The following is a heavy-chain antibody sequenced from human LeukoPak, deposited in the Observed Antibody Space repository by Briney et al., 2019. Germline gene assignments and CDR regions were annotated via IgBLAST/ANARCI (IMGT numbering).Heavy chain of an antibody. V-gene: IGHV3-30*02. Sequence: GGSLRLSCAASGFTFSHYGMHWVRQAPQKGLDWVASTQYDDSKKSYSDSVMGRFTVSRDNSKNTVFLEMNRLRPEDTAVYYCARDVAWYCTRASCSYFGLWGQGTLVTVSS. CDR3: ARDVAWYCTRASCSYFGL. J-gene: IGHJ4*02. D-gene: IGHD2-2*01. CDR1: GFTFSHYG. CDR2: TQYDDSKK.